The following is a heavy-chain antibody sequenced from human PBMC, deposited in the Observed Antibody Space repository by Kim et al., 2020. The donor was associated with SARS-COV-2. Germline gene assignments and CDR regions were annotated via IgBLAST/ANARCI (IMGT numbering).Heavy chain of an antibody. V-gene: IGHV3-7*01. CDR3: ARRGQFFNY. J-gene: IGHJ4*02. CDR1: GFTFSDYW. D-gene: IGHD3-10*01. Sequence: GGSLRLSCAAFGFTFSDYWMTWVRQAPGKGREWVANIKTDGSEKYYVDSVKGRFTISRDNTKSSLYLQMNSLRAEDTAVYYCARRGQFFNYWGQGTLVTVSS. CDR2: IKTDGSEK.